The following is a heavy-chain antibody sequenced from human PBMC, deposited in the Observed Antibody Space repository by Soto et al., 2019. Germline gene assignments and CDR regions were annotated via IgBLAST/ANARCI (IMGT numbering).Heavy chain of an antibody. CDR2: IYYSGGT. Sequence: SETLSLTCTVSGDCISSSSYYWGWIRQPPGKGLEWIGSIYYSGGTHYNPSLKSRVTISVESCKNHFSLKLSSVPAADTAVYYCARHGSIIWYLDYLCRGTLVAVSS. CDR1: GDCISSSSYY. CDR3: ARHGSIIWYLDY. D-gene: IGHD1-26*01. J-gene: IGHJ4*02. V-gene: IGHV4-39*01.